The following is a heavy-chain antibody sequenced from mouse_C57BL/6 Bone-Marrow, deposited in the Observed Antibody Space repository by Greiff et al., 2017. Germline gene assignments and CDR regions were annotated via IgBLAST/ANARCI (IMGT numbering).Heavy chain of an antibody. CDR3: ARGYYAMDY. CDR1: GFNIKNTY. V-gene: IGHV14-3*01. J-gene: IGHJ4*01. CDR2: IDPANGNT. Sequence: EVQLQQSVAELVRPGASVKLSCTASGFNIKNTYMPWVKQRPEQGLEWIGRIDPANGNTKYAPKFKGKATITADTSSNTAYLQLSSLTSEDTAIYYCARGYYAMDYWGQGTSVTVSS.